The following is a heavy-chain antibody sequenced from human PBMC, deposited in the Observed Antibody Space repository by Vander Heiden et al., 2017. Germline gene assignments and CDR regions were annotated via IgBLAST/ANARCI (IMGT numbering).Heavy chain of an antibody. CDR2: ISTSSSTI. D-gene: IGHD3-10*02. J-gene: IGHJ4*02. CDR1: GFTFSRYS. Sequence: EVQLVESGGGLVQPGGSLSLSCAASGFTFSRYSINWVRQAPGKGLEWVSYISTSSSTIYYADSVKGRFTISRDNAKNSLYLQMNSLRAEDTAVYYCARDMLGEVYFDYWGQGILVTVSS. CDR3: ARDMLGEVYFDY. V-gene: IGHV3-48*01.